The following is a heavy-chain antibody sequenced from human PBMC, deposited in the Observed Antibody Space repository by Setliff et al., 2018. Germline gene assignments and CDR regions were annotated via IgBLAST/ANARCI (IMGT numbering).Heavy chain of an antibody. V-gene: IGHV3-7*01. CDR3: VPGRGS. CDR1: GFSFSSFW. J-gene: IGHJ5*02. Sequence: PGGSLRLSCAASGFSFSSFWVSWVRQAPGKGLEWLASINPHGSEKYYADSVKGRFTISRDNAQKTLYLHMNNLRADDTAVFYCVPGRGSWGQGALVTVSS. CDR2: INPHGSEK. D-gene: IGHD6-25*01.